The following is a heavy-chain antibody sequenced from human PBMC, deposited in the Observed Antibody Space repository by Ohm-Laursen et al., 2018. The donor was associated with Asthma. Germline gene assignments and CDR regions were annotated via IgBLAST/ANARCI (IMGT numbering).Heavy chain of an antibody. D-gene: IGHD2/OR15-2a*01. CDR2: IHDSGNT. Sequence: TLSLTCNVSGGSINNFYWHWIRQPPGKGLEWIGYIHDSGNTQYNPSLKSRVTISLDTSKRQFSLSLNSASAADTAVYYCARGVVSRTTPNWFDPWGQGTLVTGSS. V-gene: IGHV4-59*01. CDR1: GGSINNFY. CDR3: ARGVVSRTTPNWFDP. J-gene: IGHJ5*02.